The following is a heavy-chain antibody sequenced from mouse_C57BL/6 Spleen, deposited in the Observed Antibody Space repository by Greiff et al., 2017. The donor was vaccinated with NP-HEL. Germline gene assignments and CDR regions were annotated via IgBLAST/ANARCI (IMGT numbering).Heavy chain of an antibody. CDR3: AREEVYYGNFDY. CDR2: IYPGSGST. Sequence: QVQLQQPGAELVKPGASVKMSCKASGYTFTSYWITWVKQRPGQGLEWIGDIYPGSGSTNYNEKFKSKATLTVDTSSSTAYMQLSSLTSEDSAVYYCAREEVYYGNFDYWGQGTTLTVSS. CDR1: GYTFTSYW. D-gene: IGHD2-1*01. J-gene: IGHJ2*01. V-gene: IGHV1-55*01.